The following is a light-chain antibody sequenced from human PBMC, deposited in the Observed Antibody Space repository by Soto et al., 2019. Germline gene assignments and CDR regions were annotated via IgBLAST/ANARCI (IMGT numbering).Light chain of an antibody. CDR2: DAS. J-gene: IGKJ1*01. Sequence: EIVLTQSPATLSLSPGERATLSCRASQSVSTYLAWYQQKPGQAPRLLIYDASKSATGIPVRFSGSGSGTDFTLTITSLEPEDFGVYYCQQRSNWPPTWTFGQGTKVDIK. V-gene: IGKV3-11*01. CDR3: QQRSNWPPTWT. CDR1: QSVSTY.